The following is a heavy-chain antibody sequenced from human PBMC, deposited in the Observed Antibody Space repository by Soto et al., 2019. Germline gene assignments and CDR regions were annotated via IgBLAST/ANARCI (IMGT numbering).Heavy chain of an antibody. CDR1: GYTFTSYA. CDR3: ARAWVVVTAPDY. J-gene: IGHJ4*02. D-gene: IGHD2-21*02. V-gene: IGHV1-3*05. CDR2: INAGNGNT. Sequence: QVQLVQSGPEEKKPGASVKVSCKASGYTFTSYAMHWVRQAPGQRLEWMGWINAGNGNTKYSQKFQGRVTITRDTSASIAYMELSSLRSEDTAVYYCARAWVVVTAPDYWGQGTLVTVSS.